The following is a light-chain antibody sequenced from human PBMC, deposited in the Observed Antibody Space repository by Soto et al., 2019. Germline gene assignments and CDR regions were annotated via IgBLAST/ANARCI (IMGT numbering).Light chain of an antibody. V-gene: IGLV2-14*01. CDR1: SSDVGGYNY. CDR2: EVS. Sequence: QSALTQPASVSGSPGQSITISCTGTSSDVGGYNYVSWYQQHPGKAPKLMIYEVSNRPSGVSNRFSGSKFGNTASLTISGLQAEDEADYYCCSYAGAFTYVFGSGTKLTVL. J-gene: IGLJ1*01. CDR3: CSYAGAFTYV.